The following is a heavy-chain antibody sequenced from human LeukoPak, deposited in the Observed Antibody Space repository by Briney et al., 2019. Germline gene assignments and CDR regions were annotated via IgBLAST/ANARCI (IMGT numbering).Heavy chain of an antibody. CDR2: ISNRNS. V-gene: IGHV3-11*05. J-gene: IGHJ4*02. CDR3: ARVSLVRGVIGPEGN. CDR1: GFTFSDYY. D-gene: IGHD3-10*01. Sequence: GGSLRLSCAASGFTFSDYYMSWIRQAPGKGLEWVSYISNRNSYYADSVKGRFTISRDDAKKSLYLQMNSLRAEDTAVYYCARVSLVRGVIGPEGNWGQGTLVTVSS.